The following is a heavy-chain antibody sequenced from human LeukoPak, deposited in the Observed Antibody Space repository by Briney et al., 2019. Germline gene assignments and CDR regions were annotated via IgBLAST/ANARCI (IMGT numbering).Heavy chain of an antibody. Sequence: SETLSLTCTVSGASISSYYWSWIRQPPGKGLEGIGYIYTSETTNFNPALRTQVTISLDPSQNHVSLRLSSVTAADTALYYCARHRSPSSLSFFDIWGQGMLVIVSS. CDR2: IYTSETT. D-gene: IGHD2-2*01. V-gene: IGHV4-4*09. CDR1: GASISSYY. CDR3: ARHRSPSSLSFFDI. J-gene: IGHJ4*02.